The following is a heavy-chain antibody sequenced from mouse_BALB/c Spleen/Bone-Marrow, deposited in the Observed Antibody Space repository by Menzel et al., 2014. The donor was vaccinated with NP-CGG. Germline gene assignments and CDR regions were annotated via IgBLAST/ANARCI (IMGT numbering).Heavy chain of an antibody. CDR1: GFTFSSFG. CDR2: ISSGSSTI. Sequence: VQLKDSGGGLVQPGGSRKLSCAASGFTFSSFGMHWVRQAPEKGLEWVAYISSGSSTIYYADTVKGRFTTSRDNPKNTLFLQMTSLGSEDTAMYYCARSGYYGSSPYYAMDYWGQGTSVTVAS. V-gene: IGHV5-17*02. D-gene: IGHD1-1*01. CDR3: ARSGYYGSSPYYAMDY. J-gene: IGHJ4*01.